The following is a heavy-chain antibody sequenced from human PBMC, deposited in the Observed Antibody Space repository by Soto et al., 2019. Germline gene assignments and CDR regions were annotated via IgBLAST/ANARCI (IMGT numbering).Heavy chain of an antibody. Sequence: GGSLRLSCAASGFTFSSYSMNWVRQAPGKGLEWVSYISSSSSTIYYADSVKGRFTISRDNAKNSLYLQMNSLRAEDTAVYYCARGGSLNWFDPWGQGTLVTVSS. CDR3: ARGGSLNWFDP. CDR1: GFTFSSYS. J-gene: IGHJ5*02. CDR2: ISSSSSTI. V-gene: IGHV3-48*01. D-gene: IGHD3-10*01.